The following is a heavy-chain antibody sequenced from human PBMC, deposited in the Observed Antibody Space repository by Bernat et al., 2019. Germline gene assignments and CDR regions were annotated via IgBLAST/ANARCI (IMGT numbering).Heavy chain of an antibody. CDR3: ARDAIVVVPAASAYYYYMDV. D-gene: IGHD2-2*01. CDR2: IPYDGINK. Sequence: QVQLVESGGGVVQPGGSLRLSCPASGLTFSGYPIPWVRQAPGKGLEGVAVIPYDGINKYYADSVKGRFTISRDNSKNTLYLQMNSLRAEDTAVYYCARDAIVVVPAASAYYYYMDVWGKGTTVTVSS. CDR1: GLTFSGYP. V-gene: IGHV3-30*01. J-gene: IGHJ6*03.